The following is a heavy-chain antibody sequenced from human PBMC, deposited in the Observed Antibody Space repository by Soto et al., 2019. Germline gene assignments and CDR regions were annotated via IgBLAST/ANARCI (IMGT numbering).Heavy chain of an antibody. V-gene: IGHV4-61*01. CDR2: VYFSGST. J-gene: IGHJ4*02. Sequence: SETLSLTCTVSGGSVSSGSYYWSWIRQPPGKGLEWIGYVYFSGSTNYNPSLKSRVTISVDTSKNQFSLKLSSVTAADTAVYYCARGRRSESYFDYWGQGTLVTVSS. CDR3: ARGRRSESYFDY. CDR1: GGSVSSGSYY.